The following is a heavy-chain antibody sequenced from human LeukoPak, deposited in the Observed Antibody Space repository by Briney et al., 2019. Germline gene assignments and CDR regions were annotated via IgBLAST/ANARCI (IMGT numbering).Heavy chain of an antibody. D-gene: IGHD3-16*01. Sequence: GESLTLSCVGSGFSFGRHAMNWVRQVPGKGLEWVSSVLDSGAPSYYAASVEGRFTISRDISKNTLYLQMGRLTAEDTAIYYCTRAVGGGRDAYDIWGQGTTVTVSS. CDR3: TRAVGGGRDAYDI. J-gene: IGHJ3*02. CDR2: VLDSGAPS. V-gene: IGHV3-23*01. CDR1: GFSFGRHA.